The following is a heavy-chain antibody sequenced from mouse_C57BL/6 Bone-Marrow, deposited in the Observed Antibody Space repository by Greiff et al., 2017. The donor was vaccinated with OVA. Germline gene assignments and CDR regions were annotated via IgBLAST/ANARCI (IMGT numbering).Heavy chain of an antibody. CDR3: AKLDY. CDR2: IHPNSGCT. CDR1: GYTFTSYW. J-gene: IGHJ2*01. Sequence: QVQLLQPGAELVKPGASVKLSCKASGYTFTSYWMYWVQQSPGQGLEWIGMIHPNSGCTNYNEKFKSKDTLTVDKSYSTAYMQLNSLTAEDSAVYYCAKLDYWGQGTTLTVSS. V-gene: IGHV1-64*01.